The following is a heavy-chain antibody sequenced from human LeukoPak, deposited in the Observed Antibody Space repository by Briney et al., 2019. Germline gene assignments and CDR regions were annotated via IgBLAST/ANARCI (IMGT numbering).Heavy chain of an antibody. CDR1: GGSITLGDYY. J-gene: IGHJ3*01. CDR2: IYSSGST. CDR3: ARAPGAFDV. V-gene: IGHV4-30-4*08. D-gene: IGHD7-27*01. Sequence: SQTLFLTCTVSGGSITLGDYYWTWIRQPPGKGLEWIGYIYSSGSTYYNPSLKSRIAMSLDTSRNRFSLRLRSVTAADTAVYYCARAPGAFDVWGQGTMVTVSS.